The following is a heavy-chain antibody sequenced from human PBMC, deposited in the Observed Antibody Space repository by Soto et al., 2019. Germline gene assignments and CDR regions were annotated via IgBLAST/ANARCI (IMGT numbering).Heavy chain of an antibody. D-gene: IGHD2-2*01. V-gene: IGHV1-69*13. CDR3: AREAVLKRIGYCSSTSCADYYYSYGMAV. CDR2: IIPIFGTA. CDR1: GGTFSSYA. Sequence: GASVKVSCKASGGTFSSYAISWVRQAPGQGLEGMGGIIPIFGTANYAQKFQGRVTITADESTSTAYLELSSLRSEDTAVSYCAREAVLKRIGYCSSTSCADYYYSYGMAVWGQGNTMTV. J-gene: IGHJ6*02.